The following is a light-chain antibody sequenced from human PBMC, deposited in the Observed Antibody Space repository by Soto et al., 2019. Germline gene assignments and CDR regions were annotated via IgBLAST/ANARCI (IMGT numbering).Light chain of an antibody. J-gene: IGLJ1*01. Sequence: QSVLTQPASVSGSPGQSITISCTGTSSDIGGYNYVSWFQQHPGKAPKLMISDVSNRPSGVSNRFSGSKSGNTASLTISEFQAEDEADYYSSSYTNGSTFYVFGPGTKVTVL. CDR3: SSYTNGSTFYV. CDR1: SSDIGGYNY. CDR2: DVS. V-gene: IGLV2-14*01.